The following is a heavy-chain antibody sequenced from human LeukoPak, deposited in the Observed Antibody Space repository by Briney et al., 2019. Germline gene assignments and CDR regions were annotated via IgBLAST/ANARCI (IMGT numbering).Heavy chain of an antibody. Sequence: SQTLSLTCAVSGGSINSGGYSWSWIRQPPGKGPEWIGYIYHGGSTHYNSSLKSRVTISVDKSKNQFSLNLYSVTAANTAVYYCPRVAFYGAIPDDIWGQGTMVTVSS. D-gene: IGHD2-21*01. CDR3: PRVAFYGAIPDDI. CDR1: GGSINSGGYS. J-gene: IGHJ3*02. CDR2: IYHGGST. V-gene: IGHV4-30-2*01.